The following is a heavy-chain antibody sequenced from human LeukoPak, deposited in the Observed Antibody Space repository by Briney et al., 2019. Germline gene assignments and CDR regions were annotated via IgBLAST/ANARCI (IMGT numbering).Heavy chain of an antibody. CDR2: ISDSGGST. CDR3: AKVLGRALDY. CDR1: GFTFSSYA. Sequence: AGGSLRLSCAASGFTFSSYAMSWVRQAPGKGLEWVSVISDSGGSTYYADSVKGRFTISRDNSKNTLYLEMNSLRAEDTAVYYCAKVLGRALDYWGQGTLVTVSS. D-gene: IGHD2-15*01. J-gene: IGHJ4*02. V-gene: IGHV3-23*01.